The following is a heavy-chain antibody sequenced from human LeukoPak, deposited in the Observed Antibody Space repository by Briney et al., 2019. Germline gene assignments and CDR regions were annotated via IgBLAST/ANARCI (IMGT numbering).Heavy chain of an antibody. CDR1: GGSVSSSDYY. Sequence: SETLSLTCTVSGGSVSSSDYYWGWIRQPPGKGQEWIGSINYSGNTYYNPSLKNRVTISVDTSKNQFSLKLSSVTAADTAVYYCARSLSTTGLRWGQGTLVTVSS. D-gene: IGHD1-1*01. CDR2: INYSGNT. J-gene: IGHJ4*02. V-gene: IGHV4-39*01. CDR3: ARSLSTTGLR.